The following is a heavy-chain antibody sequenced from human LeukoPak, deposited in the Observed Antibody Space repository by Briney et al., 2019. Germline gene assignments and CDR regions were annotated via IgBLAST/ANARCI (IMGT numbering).Heavy chain of an antibody. V-gene: IGHV4-38-2*02. Sequence: PSETLSLTCTVSGYSISSGYYWGWIRQPPGKGLEWIGSIYHSGSTYYNPSLKSRVTISVDTSKNQFSLKLSSVTAADTAVYYCARSQGYYYYMDLWGKGTTVTVSS. J-gene: IGHJ6*03. CDR2: IYHSGST. CDR3: ARSQGYYYYMDL. CDR1: GYSISSGYY.